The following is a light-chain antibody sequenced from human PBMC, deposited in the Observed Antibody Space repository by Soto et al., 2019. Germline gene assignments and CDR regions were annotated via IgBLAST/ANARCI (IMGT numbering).Light chain of an antibody. CDR3: QSYDSSLSALV. CDR2: TNS. Sequence: QSLLTQPPSVSGAPGQGVTISCAGTSSNIGAGYDVHWYQQVPGTAPKLLIYTNSNRPSGVPDRFSGSKSGTSASLAITGLQAADEADYYCQSYDSSLSALVFGGGTQLTVL. CDR1: SSNIGAGYD. J-gene: IGLJ3*02. V-gene: IGLV1-40*01.